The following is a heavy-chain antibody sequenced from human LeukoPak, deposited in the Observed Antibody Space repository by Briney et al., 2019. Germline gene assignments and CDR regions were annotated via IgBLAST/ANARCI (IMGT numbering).Heavy chain of an antibody. Sequence: GGSLRLSCSASGFIFSSSAMHWVRQAPGKGLEYVSAISDSGGSTYYADSVKGRFTISRDNSKNSLYLQMDSLRAEDTAFYYCAKAFYDSTGSAFDIWGQGTMVTVSS. CDR2: ISDSGGST. CDR1: GFIFSSSA. J-gene: IGHJ3*02. V-gene: IGHV3-64*04. CDR3: AKAFYDSTGSAFDI. D-gene: IGHD3-22*01.